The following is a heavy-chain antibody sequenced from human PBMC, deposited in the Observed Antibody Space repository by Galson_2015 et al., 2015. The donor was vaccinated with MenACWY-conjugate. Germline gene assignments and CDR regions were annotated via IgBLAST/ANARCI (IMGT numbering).Heavy chain of an antibody. CDR3: ARVGQERRTLLPNFGG. Sequence: SLRLSCAASGFNFNMYSLHWIRQAPGKGLEWVAVISYDGKDKFYGDSVKGRFIILRDNSKNTVYLQMNSLRGGDTGVYFCARVGQERRTLLPNFGGWGQGTRVTVSS. D-gene: IGHD3-22*01. CDR1: GFNFNMYS. V-gene: IGHV3-30*01. J-gene: IGHJ4*02. CDR2: ISYDGKDK.